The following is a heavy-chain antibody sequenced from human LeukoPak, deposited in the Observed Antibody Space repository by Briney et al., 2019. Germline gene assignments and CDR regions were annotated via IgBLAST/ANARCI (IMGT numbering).Heavy chain of an antibody. D-gene: IGHD4-23*01. J-gene: IGHJ4*02. CDR3: ARSTVVTRSFGY. CDR2: ISGVGSST. Sequence: GGSLRLSCAASGFTFRNYAMSWVRQAPGKGLEWVSGISGVGSSTYYADSVKGRFTISRDNAKNSLYLQMNSLRAEDTAVYYCARSTVVTRSFGYWGQGTLVTVSS. CDR1: GFTFRNYA. V-gene: IGHV3-23*01.